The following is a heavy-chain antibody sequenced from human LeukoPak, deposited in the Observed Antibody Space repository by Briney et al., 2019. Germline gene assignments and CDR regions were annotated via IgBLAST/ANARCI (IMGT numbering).Heavy chain of an antibody. CDR2: IYSGGST. Sequence: PGGSLRLSCAASGFTFSSYSMNWDRQAPGKGLEWVSVIYSGGSTYYADSVKGRFTISRDNSKNTLYLQMNSLRAEDTAVYYCARGGITLGAFDIWGQGTMVTVSS. CDR3: ARGGITLGAFDI. CDR1: GFTFSSYS. D-gene: IGHD3-10*01. J-gene: IGHJ3*02. V-gene: IGHV3-53*01.